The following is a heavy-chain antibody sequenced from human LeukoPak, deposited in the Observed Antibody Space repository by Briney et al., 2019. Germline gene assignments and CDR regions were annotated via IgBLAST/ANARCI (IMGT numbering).Heavy chain of an antibody. CDR2: ISAYNGNT. CDR1: GYTFTSYG. J-gene: IGHJ4*02. V-gene: IGHV1-18*01. CDR3: ARGTYYDYVWGSYRPLDY. D-gene: IGHD3-16*02. Sequence: GASVKVSCKASGYTFTSYGISWVRQAPGQGLEWMGWISAYNGNTNYAQKLQGRVTMTRDMSTSTVYMELSSLRSEDTAVYYCARGTYYDYVWGSYRPLDYWGQGTLVTVSS.